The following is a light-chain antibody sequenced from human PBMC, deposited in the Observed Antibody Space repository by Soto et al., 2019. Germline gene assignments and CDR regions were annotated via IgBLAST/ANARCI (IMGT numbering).Light chain of an antibody. CDR2: EVI. Sequence: QPASVSGSPGQSITISCTGTSSDVGAYDYVSWYQQHPGKAPKLMIFEVINRPSGVSNRFSGSKSGNTASLTISGLQAEDEGDYYCSSYTSASTLIFGGGTKLTVL. CDR1: SSDVGAYDY. CDR3: SSYTSASTLI. V-gene: IGLV2-14*01. J-gene: IGLJ2*01.